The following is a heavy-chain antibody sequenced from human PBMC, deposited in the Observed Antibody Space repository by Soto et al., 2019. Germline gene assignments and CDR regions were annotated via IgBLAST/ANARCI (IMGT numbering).Heavy chain of an antibody. D-gene: IGHD4-17*01. V-gene: IGHV3-72*01. CDR3: ARYDYGDVDY. CDR2: TRNRANSYTT. Sequence: EVHLVESGGGLVQPGGSLRLSCAASGFTISDHYMDWVRQAPGKGLEWVGRTRNRANSYTTDHAASVKGRFTISRDDSKNSLYLQMNSLKTEDTAVYYCARYDYGDVDYWGQGTLVTVSS. J-gene: IGHJ4*02. CDR1: GFTISDHY.